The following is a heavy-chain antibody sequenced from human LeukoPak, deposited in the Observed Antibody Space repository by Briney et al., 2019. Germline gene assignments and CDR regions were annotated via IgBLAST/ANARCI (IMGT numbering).Heavy chain of an antibody. CDR1: GYSFTTYW. Sequence: GESLKISCKGSGYSFTTYWIGWVRQKPGKGLEWMGFIYPADSDTRYSPSFQGQVTISADKSISTAYLQWSSLKASDTAMYYCASGPGHYSFDYWGQGTLVTVSS. D-gene: IGHD4-11*01. V-gene: IGHV5-51*01. CDR2: IYPADSDT. CDR3: ASGPGHYSFDY. J-gene: IGHJ4*02.